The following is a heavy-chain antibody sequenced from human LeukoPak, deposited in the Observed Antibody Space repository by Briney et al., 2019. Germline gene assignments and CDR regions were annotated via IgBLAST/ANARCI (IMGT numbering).Heavy chain of an antibody. CDR3: ARDSHPSGYDY. V-gene: IGHV3-21*01. CDR1: GFTFSSYS. J-gene: IGHJ4*02. Sequence: GWSLRLSCAASGFTFSSYSMNWVRQATGKGMEWVSAISSSSSYIYYADSVKGRFTISRDNAKNSLYLQMNSLRAEDTAVYYCARDSHPSGYDYWGQGTLVTVSS. D-gene: IGHD5-12*01. CDR2: ISSSSSYI.